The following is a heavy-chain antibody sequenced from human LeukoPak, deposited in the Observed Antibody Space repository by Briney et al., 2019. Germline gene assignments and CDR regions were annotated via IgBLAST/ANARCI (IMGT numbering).Heavy chain of an antibody. CDR1: GFTFSTYW. D-gene: IGHD3-22*01. V-gene: IGHV3-74*01. CDR3: ARAVYDSSGYDYDAFDI. Sequence: PGGSLRLSCAASGFTFSTYWMHWVRQAPGKGLVWVSRISSDGSIASYADSVKGRFTISRENAKNSLYLQMNSLRAGDTAVYYCARAVYDSSGYDYDAFDIWGQGTMVTISS. CDR2: ISSDGSIA. J-gene: IGHJ3*02.